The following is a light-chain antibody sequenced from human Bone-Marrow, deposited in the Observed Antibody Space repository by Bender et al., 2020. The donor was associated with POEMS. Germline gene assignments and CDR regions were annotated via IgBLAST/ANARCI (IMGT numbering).Light chain of an antibody. J-gene: IGLJ3*02. CDR1: SGHKTYD. Sequence: QVVLTQSPSASASLGASVKLTCTLSSGHKTYDIAWHQLQPEKGPRYLMKLNSGGSHIKGDGIPDRFSGSSSGAERYLTISSLQSEDEGDYYCQTWGPGIQVFGGGTKLTVL. CDR2: LNSGGSH. CDR3: QTWGPGIQV. V-gene: IGLV4-69*01.